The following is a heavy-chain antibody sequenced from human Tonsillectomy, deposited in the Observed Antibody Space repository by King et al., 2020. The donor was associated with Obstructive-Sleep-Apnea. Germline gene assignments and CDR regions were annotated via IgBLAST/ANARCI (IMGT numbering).Heavy chain of an antibody. CDR3: ARGGRYCSSTSCYARGYWYFDL. Sequence: VQLQESGPGLVKPSETLSLTCTVSGGSISTYYWSWIRQPPGKGLEWIGYIYYSGSTNYNPSLKSRVTISVDTSKNQFSLKLGSVTAADTAVYYCARGGRYCSSTSCYARGYWYFDLWGRGTLVTVSS. CDR1: GGSISTYY. V-gene: IGHV4-59*01. J-gene: IGHJ2*01. CDR2: IYYSGST. D-gene: IGHD2-2*01.